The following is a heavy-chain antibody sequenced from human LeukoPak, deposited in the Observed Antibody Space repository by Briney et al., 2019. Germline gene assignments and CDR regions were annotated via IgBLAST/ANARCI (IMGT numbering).Heavy chain of an antibody. D-gene: IGHD3-22*01. CDR2: IYYSGST. Sequence: SETLSLTCTVSGGSISSSSYYWGWIRQPPGKGLEWIGSIYYSGSTYYNPSLKSRVTISVDTSKNQFSLKLSSVTAADTAVYYCARRPPYYYDSSGSDYFDYWGQGTLVTVSP. J-gene: IGHJ4*02. CDR3: ARRPPYYYDSSGSDYFDY. V-gene: IGHV4-39*01. CDR1: GGSISSSSYY.